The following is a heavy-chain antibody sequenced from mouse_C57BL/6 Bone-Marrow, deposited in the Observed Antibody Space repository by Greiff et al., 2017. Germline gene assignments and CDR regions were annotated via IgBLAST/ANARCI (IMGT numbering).Heavy chain of an antibody. V-gene: IGHV6-3*01. Sequence: DVMLVESGGGLVQPGGSMKLSCVASGFTFSNYWMNWVRQSPEKGLEWVAQIRLKSDNYATHYAESVKGRFTISRDDSKSSVYLQMNNLRAEDTGIYYCTALGGAYWGQGTLVTVSA. CDR1: GFTFSNYW. D-gene: IGHD3-3*01. CDR3: TALGGAY. J-gene: IGHJ3*01. CDR2: IRLKSDNYAT.